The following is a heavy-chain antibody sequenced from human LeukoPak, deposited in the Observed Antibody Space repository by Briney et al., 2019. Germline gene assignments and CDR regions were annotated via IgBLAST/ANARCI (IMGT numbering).Heavy chain of an antibody. Sequence: PSETLPLTCTVSGGSISSYYWSWIRQPPGKGLEWIGYIFYNGNTNYNPSLKSRVTISIDTSKNQFSLDLSSVTAADTAVYYCARQKCTSTSCLTKNAFDIWGQGTMVTVSS. CDR2: IFYNGNT. V-gene: IGHV4-59*08. D-gene: IGHD2-2*01. CDR1: GGSISSYY. CDR3: ARQKCTSTSCLTKNAFDI. J-gene: IGHJ3*02.